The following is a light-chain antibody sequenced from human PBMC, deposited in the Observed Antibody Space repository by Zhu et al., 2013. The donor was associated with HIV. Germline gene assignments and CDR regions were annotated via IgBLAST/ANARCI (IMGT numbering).Light chain of an antibody. V-gene: IGLV3-21*02. Sequence: SYVLTQPPSVSVAPGQTARITCGGDNIESKSVHWYQQKSGKAPVLVVYDDSDRPSGIPQRFSGSNSGNTATLTISRVEAGDEADYHCQVWDSSRDHVVFGGGTKLTVL. CDR1: NIESKS. CDR2: DDS. CDR3: QVWDSSRDHVV. J-gene: IGLJ2*01.